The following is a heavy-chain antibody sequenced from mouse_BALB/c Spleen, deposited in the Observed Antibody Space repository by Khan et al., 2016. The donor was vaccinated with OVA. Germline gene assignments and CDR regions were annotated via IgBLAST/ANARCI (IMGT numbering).Heavy chain of an antibody. J-gene: IGHJ2*01. CDR3: ARSELYNRSADLDY. CDR2: IDPSSGYT. D-gene: IGHD1-3*01. V-gene: IGHV1-4*01. Sequence: VQLQESGAELARPGASVKMSCKASGYTFTSYTMHWIKQRPGQALEWIGYIDPSSGYTNYTQNFRDKATLTADKSSSTAYIQLTSLTSEDSAVHYCARSELYNRSADLDYWGPGNTLTVSS. CDR1: GYTFTSYT.